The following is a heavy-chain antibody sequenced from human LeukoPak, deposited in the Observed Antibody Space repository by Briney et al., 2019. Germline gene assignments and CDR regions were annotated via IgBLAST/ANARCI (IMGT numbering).Heavy chain of an antibody. CDR1: GFTFSNYA. V-gene: IGHV3-30*04. D-gene: IGHD3-10*01. J-gene: IGHJ4*02. CDR2: ISYDEMNK. Sequence: GGSLRLSCAASGFTFSNYALYWVRQAPGKGLQWVALISYDEMNKYYSDSVKGRFTISRDNSRNTLYLQMKSLRPEDTAVYYCARDRGWSQTYGSGSYGLDYWGQGTLVTVSS. CDR3: ARDRGWSQTYGSGSYGLDY.